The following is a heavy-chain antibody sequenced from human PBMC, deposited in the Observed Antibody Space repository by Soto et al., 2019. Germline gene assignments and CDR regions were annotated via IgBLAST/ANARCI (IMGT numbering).Heavy chain of an antibody. CDR3: ARDKITGLFDY. V-gene: IGHV4-34*01. D-gene: IGHD2-8*02. Sequence: SGTLSLTCAVYGRSFSGYYFTWIRQPPGTGLEWIGEINHSGSTNYNPSLKSRVTISVDTSKNQFSLKLTSVTAADTAVYYCARDKITGLFDYWGQGTLVTASS. CDR2: INHSGST. J-gene: IGHJ4*02. CDR1: GRSFSGYY.